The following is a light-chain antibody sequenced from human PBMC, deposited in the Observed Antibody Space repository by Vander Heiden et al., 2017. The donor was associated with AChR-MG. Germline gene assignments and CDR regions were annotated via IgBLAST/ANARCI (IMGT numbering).Light chain of an antibody. V-gene: IGLV2-11*01. Sequence: HSAPTPPRSVSVSPGQSVTISCPGSSSDVGAYNSVSWYPPPPRIASKLIIFYVSRRPAGVADRFSGAKAGNTASLTISGRQAEDEADYSCCSDAGTYTWVFGEGTKLTVL. CDR2: YVS. CDR3: CSDAGTYTWV. CDR1: SSDVGAYNS. J-gene: IGLJ3*02.